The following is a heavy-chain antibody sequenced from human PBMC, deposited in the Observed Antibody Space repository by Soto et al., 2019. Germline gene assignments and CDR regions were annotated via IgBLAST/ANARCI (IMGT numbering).Heavy chain of an antibody. CDR2: IHYSGST. CDR1: GDSIGTTHSY. D-gene: IGHD2-8*01. CDR3: ARHEGNGNVWPLDY. Sequence: SETLSLTCTVSGDSIGTTHSYWAWIRQSPGKGLEWIGNIHYSGSTYYMPSLGSRVTLSVDTSKNQFSLRLASVTAEDTAVYYCARHEGNGNVWPLDYWGQGILVTVSS. V-gene: IGHV4-39*01. J-gene: IGHJ4*02.